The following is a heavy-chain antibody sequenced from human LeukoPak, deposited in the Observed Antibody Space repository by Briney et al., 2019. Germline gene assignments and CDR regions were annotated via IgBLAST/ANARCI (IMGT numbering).Heavy chain of an antibody. D-gene: IGHD2-15*01. V-gene: IGHV3-20*04. CDR1: GFTFDDYG. J-gene: IGHJ4*02. CDR3: ARDGGDCSGDSCYVDY. CDR2: IKWNGGST. Sequence: GGSLRLSCAASGFTFDDYGMSWVRQAPGKGLEWVSGIKWNGGSTGYADSVKGRFTISRDNAKNSLYLQMNSLRAEDTALYYCARDGGDCSGDSCYVDYWGQGTLVTVSS.